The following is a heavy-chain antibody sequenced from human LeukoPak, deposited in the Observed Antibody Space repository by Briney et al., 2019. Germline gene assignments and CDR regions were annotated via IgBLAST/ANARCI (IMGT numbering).Heavy chain of an antibody. D-gene: IGHD2-15*01. CDR3: TTDTPTLGYCSGGSCYSFVY. CDR2: IKSKTDGGTT. V-gene: IGHV3-15*07. CDR1: GLTFSNAW. J-gene: IGHJ4*02. Sequence: GGSLRLSCAASGLTFSNAWMNWVRQAPGKGLEWVGRIKSKTDGGTTDYAAPVKGRFTISRDDSKNTLYLQMNSLKTEDTAVYYCTTDTPTLGYCSGGSCYSFVYWGQGTLVTVSS.